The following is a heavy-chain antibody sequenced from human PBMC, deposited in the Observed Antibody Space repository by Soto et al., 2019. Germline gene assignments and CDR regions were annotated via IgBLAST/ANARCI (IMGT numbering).Heavy chain of an antibody. Sequence: ASVKVSCKASGYTFTSYDINCVRQATGQVLEWMGWMNPNSGNTGYAQKFQGRVTMTRNTSISTAYMELSSLRSEDTAVYYCAVVVVPAAIRGYYYGMDVWGQGTTVTVSS. J-gene: IGHJ6*02. CDR3: AVVVVPAAIRGYYYGMDV. CDR2: MNPNSGNT. D-gene: IGHD2-2*02. V-gene: IGHV1-8*01. CDR1: GYTFTSYD.